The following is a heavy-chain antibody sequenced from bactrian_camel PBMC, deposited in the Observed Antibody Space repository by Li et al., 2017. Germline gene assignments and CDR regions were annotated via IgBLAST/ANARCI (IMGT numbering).Heavy chain of an antibody. CDR1: GNTGGRYY. CDR3: ATDVIDVYSDYDLLRYNH. D-gene: IGHD4*01. CDR2: IGPDGST. Sequence: HVQLVESGGGSVQTGGSLTLSCTTSGNTGGRYYMAWFRQVAGKQREGVATIGPDGSTTYADSVKGRFTISKDNAKNTLYLQMNSLKSEDTAAYYCATDVIDVYSDYDLLRYNHWGQATQVTVS. V-gene: IGHV3S53*01. J-gene: IGHJ4*01.